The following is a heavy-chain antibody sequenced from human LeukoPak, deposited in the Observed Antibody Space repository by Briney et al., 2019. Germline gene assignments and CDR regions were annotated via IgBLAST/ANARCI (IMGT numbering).Heavy chain of an antibody. V-gene: IGHV3-30*18. CDR2: ISYDGSNK. D-gene: IGHD4-11*01. CDR3: AKDRLKTSRNYFDC. CDR1: GFIFSGYG. Sequence: GGSLRLSCAASGFIFSGYGMHWVQQAPGKGLEWVAVISYDGSNKYYADSVKGRFTISRDNSENTLYLQMDSLRAEDTAVYYCAKDRLKTSRNYFDCWGQGTLVTVSS. J-gene: IGHJ4*02.